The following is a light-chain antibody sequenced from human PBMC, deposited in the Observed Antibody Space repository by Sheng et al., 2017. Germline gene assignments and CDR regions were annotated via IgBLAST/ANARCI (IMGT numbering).Light chain of an antibody. CDR3: QHYGSTPPVT. CDR2: GAS. CDR1: QYVTSSY. V-gene: IGKV3-20*01. J-gene: IGKJ4*01. Sequence: EIVLSQSPGTLSLSPGERATLSCRASQYVTSSYLAWYQQKPGQAPRLLIYGASIMATGIPDRFSGSGSGTDFTLTISRLEPEDFAVYYCQHYGSTPPVTFGGGTKVEIK.